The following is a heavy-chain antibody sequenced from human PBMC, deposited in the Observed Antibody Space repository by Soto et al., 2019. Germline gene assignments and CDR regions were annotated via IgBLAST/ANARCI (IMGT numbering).Heavy chain of an antibody. CDR2: IWYDGSNK. CDR3: ARDRSLHYYVSSGSHPAKTLYYHYGMDF. V-gene: IGHV3-33*01. J-gene: IGHJ6*02. Sequence: GGSLRLSCAASGFTFSSYGMHWVRQAPGKGLEWVAVIWYDGSNKYYADSVKGRFTISRDNSKNTLYLQMNSLRAEDTAVYYCARDRSLHYYVSSGSHPAKTLYYHYGMDFWGQGTTVTGS. D-gene: IGHD3-22*01. CDR1: GFTFSSYG.